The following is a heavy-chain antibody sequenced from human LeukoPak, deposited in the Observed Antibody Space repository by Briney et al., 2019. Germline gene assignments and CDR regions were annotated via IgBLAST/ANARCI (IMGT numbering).Heavy chain of an antibody. J-gene: IGHJ4*02. CDR2: INPNGGDT. CDR3: ARDDGYCSSTSCYAFDY. CDR1: GYTFTGYY. V-gene: IGHV1-2*02. D-gene: IGHD2-2*03. Sequence: ASVKVSCKASGYTFTGYYMHCVRQAPGQGLEWMGWINPNGGDTNYAQKFQGRVTMTRDTSISTAYMELSSLRSDDTAVYYCARDDGYCSSTSCYAFDYWGQGTLVTVSS.